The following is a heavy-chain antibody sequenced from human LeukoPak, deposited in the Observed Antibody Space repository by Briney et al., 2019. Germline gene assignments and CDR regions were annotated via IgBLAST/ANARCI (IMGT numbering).Heavy chain of an antibody. CDR2: IYYSGST. Sequence: SETLSLTCTVSGGSISSGGYYWSWIRQRPGKGLEWIGYIYYSGSTYYNPSLKSRVTISVDTSKNQFSLKLSSVTAADTAVYYCARAYRGYCSGGSCPFDYWGQGTLVTVSS. CDR1: GGSISSGGYY. CDR3: ARAYRGYCSGGSCPFDY. J-gene: IGHJ4*02. V-gene: IGHV4-31*03. D-gene: IGHD2-15*01.